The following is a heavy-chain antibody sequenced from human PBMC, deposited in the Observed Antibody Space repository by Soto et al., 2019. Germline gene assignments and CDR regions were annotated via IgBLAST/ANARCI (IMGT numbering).Heavy chain of an antibody. D-gene: IGHD3-9*01. CDR1: GFTFTSYA. CDR3: AKERYYDILGDSCYNYGMDV. J-gene: IGHJ6*02. V-gene: IGHV3-23*01. CDR2: VTGSGAYT. Sequence: EVQLLESGGGLVQPGGSLRLSCAASGFTFTSYAMTWVRQAPGQGLEWVSTVTGSGAYTFDADSVKGRFTISRDNSKDTLYLQMNSLRPEDTALYYCAKERYYDILGDSCYNYGMDVWGRGTRVTVSS.